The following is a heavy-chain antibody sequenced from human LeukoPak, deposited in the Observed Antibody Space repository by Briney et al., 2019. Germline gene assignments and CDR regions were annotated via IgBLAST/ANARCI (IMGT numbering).Heavy chain of an antibody. J-gene: IGHJ4*02. CDR3: ARFEGSRPSYFDS. D-gene: IGHD6-13*01. V-gene: IGHV4-59*01. Sequence: PLETLSLTCTVSGGSISYYLSWIRQPPGKGLEWIGYVYYSGTINYNPSLKSRVTISVDTAKNQFSLKLTSVTAADTAVYYCARFEGSRPSYFDSWGQGTLVTLSS. CDR1: GGSISYY. CDR2: VYYSGTI.